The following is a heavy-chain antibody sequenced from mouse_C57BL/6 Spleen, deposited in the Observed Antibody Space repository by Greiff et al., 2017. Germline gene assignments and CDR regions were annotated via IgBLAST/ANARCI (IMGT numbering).Heavy chain of an antibody. CDR3: ARYFDYSAY. D-gene: IGHD2-4*01. CDR1: GYTFTSYW. CDR2: IDPSDSYT. J-gene: IGHJ3*01. V-gene: IGHV1-69*01. Sequence: QVQLQQPGAELVMPGASVKLSCKASGYTFTSYWMHWVKQRPGQGLEWIGEIDPSDSYTNYNQKFKGKSTLTVDKSSSTAYMQLSSLTSEDSAVYYCARYFDYSAYWGQGTLVTVSA.